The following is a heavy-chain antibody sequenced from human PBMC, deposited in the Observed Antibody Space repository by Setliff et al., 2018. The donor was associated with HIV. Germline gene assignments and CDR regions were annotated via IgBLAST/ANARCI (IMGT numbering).Heavy chain of an antibody. Sequence: GESLTISCKALDYTFTTYWIAWVRQMPGEGLEWMGIIYPDDSDIRYNPSFQSQITISADKSIATAYLQLNNLKASDTATYYCARRDGRSMNAFQIWGPGTVVTSPQ. V-gene: IGHV5-51*01. CDR2: IYPDDSDI. CDR1: DYTFTTYW. D-gene: IGHD2-21*01. J-gene: IGHJ2*01. CDR3: ARRDGRSMNAFQI.